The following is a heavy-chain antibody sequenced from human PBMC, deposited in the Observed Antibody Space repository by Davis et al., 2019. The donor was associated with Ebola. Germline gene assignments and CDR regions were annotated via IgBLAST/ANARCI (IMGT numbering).Heavy chain of an antibody. CDR1: GLTFSSYA. V-gene: IGHV3-23*01. CDR2: ISGSGGST. J-gene: IGHJ6*02. Sequence: PGGSLRLSCAASGLTFSSYAMSWVRQAPGKGLEWVSAISGSGGSTYYADSVKGRFTISRDNSKNTLYLQMNSLRAGDTAVYYCARGEDGYNGGMDVWGQGTTVTVSS. D-gene: IGHD5-24*01. CDR3: ARGEDGYNGGMDV.